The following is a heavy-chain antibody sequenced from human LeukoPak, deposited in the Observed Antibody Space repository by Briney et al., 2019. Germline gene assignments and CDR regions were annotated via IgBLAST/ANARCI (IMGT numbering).Heavy chain of an antibody. D-gene: IGHD3-22*01. CDR3: ASGWDSSAFDI. CDR1: GGSISSYY. Sequence: KPSETLSLTCTVSGGSISSYYWSWIRQPPGKGLEWIGSIYYSGSTYYNPSLKSRVTISVDTSKNQFSLKLSSVTAADTAVYYCASGWDSSAFDIWGQGTMVTVSS. CDR2: IYYSGST. V-gene: IGHV4-39*07. J-gene: IGHJ3*02.